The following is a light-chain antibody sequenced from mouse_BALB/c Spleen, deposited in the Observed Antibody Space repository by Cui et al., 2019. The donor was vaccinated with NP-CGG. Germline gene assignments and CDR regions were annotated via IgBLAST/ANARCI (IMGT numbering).Light chain of an antibody. Sequence: QAVVTQDSALTTSPGETVTLTCSSSTGPVTTSNYANWVQEKPDHLFTGLIGGTNNRAPGVPARFSGSLIGDKAALTITGAQTEDEAIYFCALWYSNHWVFGGGTKLTVL. CDR1: TGPVTTSNY. CDR2: GTN. CDR3: ALWYSNHWV. V-gene: IGLV1*01. J-gene: IGLJ1*01.